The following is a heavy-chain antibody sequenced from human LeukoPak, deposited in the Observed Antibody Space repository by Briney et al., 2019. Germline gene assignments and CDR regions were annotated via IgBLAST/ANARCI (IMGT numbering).Heavy chain of an antibody. CDR1: GFTFSSYG. CDR2: IPYDGSNK. CDR3: AKESCSGGSCCYVVMATAYDY. J-gene: IGHJ4*02. Sequence: GGSLRLSCAASGFTFSSYGMHWVRQAPGKGLEWVAFIPYDGSNKFYADSVKGRFTISRDNSMGTLYLQMNSLRAEDTAVYYCAKESCSGGSCCYVVMATAYDYWGQGTLVTVSS. D-gene: IGHD2-15*01. V-gene: IGHV3-30*02.